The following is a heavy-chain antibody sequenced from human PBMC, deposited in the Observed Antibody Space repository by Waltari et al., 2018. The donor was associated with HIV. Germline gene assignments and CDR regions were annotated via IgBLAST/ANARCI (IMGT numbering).Heavy chain of an antibody. CDR3: AHRRAGDSSGWYTRGFDY. V-gene: IGHV2-5*01. J-gene: IGHJ4*02. Sequence: QITLKESGPTLVKPTQTLTLTCTFSGFSVATSGVGVGWIRQPPGKALEWLALIYWKDNKRYSPCLGSRLTNSKDTSKNQVVLTMTNMDPVDTSTYYWAHRRAGDSSGWYTRGFDYWGQGTLVTVSS. D-gene: IGHD6-13*01. CDR1: GFSVATSGVG. CDR2: IYWKDNK.